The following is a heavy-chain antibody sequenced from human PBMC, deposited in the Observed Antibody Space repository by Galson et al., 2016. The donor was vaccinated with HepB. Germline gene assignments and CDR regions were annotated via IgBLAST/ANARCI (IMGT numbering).Heavy chain of an antibody. CDR3: ARGSGSGAYDYYYHGLDV. J-gene: IGHJ6*02. CDR1: GGFFSGYY. Sequence: LSLTCGFYGGFFSGYYWNWIRQSPGKGLEWIGEINHNDNTNYNPSLKSRVTISVDTSKNQFSLKLSSVTAADTADYYCARGSGSGAYDYYYHGLDVWGRGTTVTVSS. D-gene: IGHD3-10*01. V-gene: IGHV4-34*01. CDR2: INHNDNT.